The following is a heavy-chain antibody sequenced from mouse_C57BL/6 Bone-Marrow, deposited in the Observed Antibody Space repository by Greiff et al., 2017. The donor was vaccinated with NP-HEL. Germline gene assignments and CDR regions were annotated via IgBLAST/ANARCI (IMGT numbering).Heavy chain of an antibody. J-gene: IGHJ4*01. V-gene: IGHV5-4*01. Sequence: EVNVVESGGGLVKPGGSLKLSCAASGFTFSSYAMSWVRQTPEKRLEWVATISDGGSYTYYPDNVKGRFTISRDNAKNNLYLQMSHLKSEDTAMYYCAREMLLPAMDYWGQGTSVTVSS. CDR3: AREMLLPAMDY. CDR1: GFTFSSYA. D-gene: IGHD2-3*01. CDR2: ISDGGSYT.